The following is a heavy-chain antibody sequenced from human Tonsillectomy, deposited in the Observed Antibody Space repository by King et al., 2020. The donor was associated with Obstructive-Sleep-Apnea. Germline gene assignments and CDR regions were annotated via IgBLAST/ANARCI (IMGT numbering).Heavy chain of an antibody. CDR3: ATGPARWGGGLPAFDI. CDR1: GGSIRSGDYY. D-gene: IGHD3-16*01. J-gene: IGHJ3*02. CDR2: IYNTGST. Sequence: QLQESGPGVVKPSQTLSLTCTVSGGSIRSGDYYWNWIRQHPVKGLEWIGYIYNTGSTFYNPSLKSRFTISLDTSKNQFSLKLTSVAAADTAVYYCATGPARWGGGLPAFDIWGQGTLVTVSS. V-gene: IGHV4-31*03.